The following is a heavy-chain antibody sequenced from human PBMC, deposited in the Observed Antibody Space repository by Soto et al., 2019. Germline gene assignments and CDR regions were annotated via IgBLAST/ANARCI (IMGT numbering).Heavy chain of an antibody. D-gene: IGHD6-6*01. V-gene: IGHV3-11*01. J-gene: IGHJ4*02. CDR2: ISSSGSTI. Sequence: GGSLRLSCAASGFTFSDYYMSWIRQAPGKGLEWVSYISSSGSTIYYADSVKGRFTISRDNAKNSLYLQMNSLRAEDTAVYYCARDSPPSASIAARVKGVDYWGQGTLVTVSS. CDR1: GFTFSDYY. CDR3: ARDSPPSASIAARVKGVDY.